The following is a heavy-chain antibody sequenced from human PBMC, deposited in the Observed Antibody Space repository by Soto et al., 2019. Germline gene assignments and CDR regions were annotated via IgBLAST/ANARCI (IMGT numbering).Heavy chain of an antibody. J-gene: IGHJ4*02. CDR2: ISTYNGKT. CDR3: ARDRVEAALGTFDQ. D-gene: IGHD6-13*01. Sequence: QVQLVQSGAEVKKPGASVTVSCKTSGYTFSTYPISWVRQAPGQGLEWVGWISTYNGKTNYGQKVQGRVTITTDTSASTAYMNLRNLRSDDTAVYYCARDRVEAALGTFDQWGQGTLVTVSS. V-gene: IGHV1-18*01. CDR1: GYTFSTYP.